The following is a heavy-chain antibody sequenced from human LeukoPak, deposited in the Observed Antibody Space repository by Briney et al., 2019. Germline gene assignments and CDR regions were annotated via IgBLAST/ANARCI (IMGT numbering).Heavy chain of an antibody. Sequence: ASVKVSCKASGYTFTSYGISWVGQAPGQGLEWMGWISAYKGNTNYAHKLQGRLTMTTDTSTSTAYMELRSLRSDDTAVYYCARGGYCSGGSCFGYFDYWGQGTLVTVSS. J-gene: IGHJ4*02. D-gene: IGHD2-15*01. CDR1: GYTFTSYG. V-gene: IGHV1-18*01. CDR3: ARGGYCSGGSCFGYFDY. CDR2: ISAYKGNT.